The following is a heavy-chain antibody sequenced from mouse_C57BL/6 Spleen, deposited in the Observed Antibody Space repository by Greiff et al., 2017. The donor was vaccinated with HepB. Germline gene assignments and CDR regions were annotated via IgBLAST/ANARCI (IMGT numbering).Heavy chain of an antibody. CDR1: GFTFSDYG. J-gene: IGHJ4*01. V-gene: IGHV5-17*01. CDR3: ARPGYSNYGAMDY. Sequence: EVQGVESGGGLVKPGGSLKLSCAASGFTFSDYGMHWVRQAPEKGLEWVAYISSGSSTIYYADTVKGRLTISRDNAKNTLFLQMTSLRSEDTAMYYCARPGYSNYGAMDYWGQGTSVTVSS. CDR2: ISSGSSTI. D-gene: IGHD2-5*01.